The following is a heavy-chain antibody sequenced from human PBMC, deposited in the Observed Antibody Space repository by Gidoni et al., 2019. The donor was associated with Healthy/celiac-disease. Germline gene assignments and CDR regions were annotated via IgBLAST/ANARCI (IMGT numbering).Heavy chain of an antibody. CDR3: ARNRAARRDFDY. CDR1: GFTFSSYS. V-gene: IGHV3-48*02. CDR2: ISSSSSTI. J-gene: IGHJ4*02. Sequence: EVQLVESGGGLVQPGGSLRLSCAASGFTFSSYSMNWVRQAPGKGLEWVSYISSSSSTIYYADSVKSRFTISRENAKNPLYLQMNSLRDEDTSVYYCARNRAARRDFDYWGQGTLVTVSS. D-gene: IGHD6-6*01.